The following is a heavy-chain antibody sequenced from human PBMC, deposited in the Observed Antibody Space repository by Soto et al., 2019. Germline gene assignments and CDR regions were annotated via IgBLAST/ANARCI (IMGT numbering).Heavy chain of an antibody. V-gene: IGHV3-30*18. Sequence: GRSLRLSCAASGFTFSSYGMHCIRQAPGKGLEWVAVISYDGSNKYYADSVKGRFTISRDNSKNTLYLQMNSLRAEDTAVYYCAKVEDSSSWDESYYYYGMDVWGQGTTVTVSS. CDR2: ISYDGSNK. D-gene: IGHD6-13*01. CDR1: GFTFSSYG. J-gene: IGHJ6*02. CDR3: AKVEDSSSWDESYYYYGMDV.